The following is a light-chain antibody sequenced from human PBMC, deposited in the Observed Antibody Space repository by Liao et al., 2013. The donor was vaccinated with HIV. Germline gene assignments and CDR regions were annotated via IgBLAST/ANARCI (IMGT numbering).Light chain of an antibody. V-gene: IGLV3-1*01. CDR3: QTWDSNTAAYV. J-gene: IGLJ1*01. CDR1: NLGVVE. CDR2: QDT. Sequence: SYELTQSPSLSVSPGQTASITCSGDNLGVVEMLPGINRSQASPLVLVIYQDTKRPSGIPERFSGSNSGNTATLTISGTQAMDEADYYCQTWDSNTAAYVFGTGTKVTVL.